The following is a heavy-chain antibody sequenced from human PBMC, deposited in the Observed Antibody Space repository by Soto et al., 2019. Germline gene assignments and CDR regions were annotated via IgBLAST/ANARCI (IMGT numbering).Heavy chain of an antibody. D-gene: IGHD3-22*01. CDR1: GLTFRDSV. V-gene: IGHV3-23*01. CDR2: MGGDGRN. CDR3: VKWHTSTCDSLPVTGFDF. J-gene: IGHJ4*02. Sequence: PGGSLRLSFVGSGLTFRDSVMAWVRQAPGKGLGWLSVMGGDGRNRYALSVTGRFTISRDNSKNTLYLQMRSLRAEDAAAYDCVKWHTSTCDSLPVTGFDFWGQGTQVTVSS.